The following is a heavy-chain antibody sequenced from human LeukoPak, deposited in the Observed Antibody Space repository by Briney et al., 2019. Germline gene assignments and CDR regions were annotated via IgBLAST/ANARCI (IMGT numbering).Heavy chain of an antibody. V-gene: IGHV3-23*01. J-gene: IGHJ2*01. CDR3: AKVRASYYDILTGYSDWYFDL. CDR1: GFTFSSYA. D-gene: IGHD3-9*01. Sequence: GGSLRLSCAAPGFTFSSYAMSWVRQAPGKGLEWVSAISGSGGSTYYADSVKGRFTISRDNSKNTLYLQMNSLRAEDTAVYYCAKVRASYYDILTGYSDWYFDLWGRGTLVTVSS. CDR2: ISGSGGST.